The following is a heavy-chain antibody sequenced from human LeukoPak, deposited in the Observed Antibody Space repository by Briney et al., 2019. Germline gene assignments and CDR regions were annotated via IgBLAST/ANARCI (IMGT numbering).Heavy chain of an antibody. CDR1: GYTFTSYG. J-gene: IGHJ4*02. Sequence: ASVKVTCKASGYTFTSYGISWVRPAPGQGLEWMGWISAYNGNTNYAQKLQGRVTMTTDTSTSTAYMELRSLRSDDTAVYYCARVRDSSNWPGQYYFDYWGQGTLVTVSS. CDR3: ARVRDSSNWPGQYYFDY. D-gene: IGHD6-13*01. CDR2: ISAYNGNT. V-gene: IGHV1-18*01.